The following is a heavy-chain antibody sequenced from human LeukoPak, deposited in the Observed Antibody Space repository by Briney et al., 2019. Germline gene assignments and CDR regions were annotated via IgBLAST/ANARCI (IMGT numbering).Heavy chain of an antibody. J-gene: IGHJ5*02. CDR2: VYYTGNT. V-gene: IGHV4-39*01. D-gene: IGHD6-13*01. CDR1: GGSIRTCGYY. Sequence: PSETLSLTCTVSGGSIRTCGYYWGWIRQPPGKGLEWIGSVYYTGNTYYNPSLKSRVFISADTSKNQFSLKLSSVTAADTAVYYCARLLYSRRFDPWGQGTLVTVAS. CDR3: ARLLYSRRFDP.